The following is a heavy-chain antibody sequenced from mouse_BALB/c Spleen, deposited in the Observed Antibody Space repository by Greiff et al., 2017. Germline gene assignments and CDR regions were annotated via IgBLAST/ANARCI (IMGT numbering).Heavy chain of an antibody. D-gene: IGHD6-1*01. Sequence: QVQLQQPGAELVKPGASVKLSCKASGYTFTSYYMYWVKQRPGQGLEWIGGINPSNGGTNFNEKFKSKATLTVDKSSSTAYMQLSSLTSEDSAVYYWTRVNLYAMDYWGQGTSVTVSS. CDR3: TRVNLYAMDY. J-gene: IGHJ4*01. CDR1: GYTFTSYY. CDR2: INPSNGGT. V-gene: IGHV1S81*02.